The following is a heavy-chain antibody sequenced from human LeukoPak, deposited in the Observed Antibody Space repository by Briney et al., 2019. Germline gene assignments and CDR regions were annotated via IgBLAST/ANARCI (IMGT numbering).Heavy chain of an antibody. D-gene: IGHD5-12*01. V-gene: IGHV1-69*06. CDR2: IIPIFGTA. CDR1: GGTFSSYA. CDR3: ARGYIVATITIGYYYGMDV. Sequence: SVKVSCKASGGTFSSYAISWVRQAPGQGLEWMGGIIPIFGTANYAQKFQGRVTITADKSTSTAYMELSSLRSEDTAVCYCARGYIVATITIGYYYGMDVWGKGTTVTVSS. J-gene: IGHJ6*04.